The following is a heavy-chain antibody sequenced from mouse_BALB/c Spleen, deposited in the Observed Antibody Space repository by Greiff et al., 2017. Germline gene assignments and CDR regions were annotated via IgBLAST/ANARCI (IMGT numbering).Heavy chain of an antibody. Sequence: VQLQQSGPGLVQPSQSLSITVSGFSLTSYGVHWVRQSPGKGLEWLGVIWSGGSTDYNAAFISRLSISKDNSKSQVFFKMNSLQANDTAIYYCARNYDYGAMDYWGQGTSVTVSS. CDR3: ARNYDYGAMDY. D-gene: IGHD2-4*01. J-gene: IGHJ4*01. CDR2: IWSGGST. CDR1: GFSLTSYG. V-gene: IGHV2-2*02.